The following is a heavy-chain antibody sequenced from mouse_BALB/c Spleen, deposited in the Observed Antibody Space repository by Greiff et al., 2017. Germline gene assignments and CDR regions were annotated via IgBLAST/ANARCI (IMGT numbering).Heavy chain of an antibody. CDR3: ARQGNSLDY. CDR1: GFTFSSFG. J-gene: IGHJ2*01. CDR2: ISSGSSTI. Sequence: EVQLVESGGGLVQPGGSRKLSCAASGFTFSSFGMHWVRQAPEKGLEWVAYISSGSSTIYYADTVKGRFTISRDNPKNTLFLQMTSLKSEDTALYYCARQGNSLDYWGQGTTLTVSS. D-gene: IGHD2-1*01. V-gene: IGHV5-17*02.